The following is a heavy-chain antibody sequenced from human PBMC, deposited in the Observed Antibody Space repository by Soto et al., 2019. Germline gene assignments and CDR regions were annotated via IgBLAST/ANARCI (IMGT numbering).Heavy chain of an antibody. CDR3: ARYVKYSGAWHHLDS. Sequence: SVKVSCKPSRGTYLSYVISSVRQAPGRGVEWMGGSVPIFATSNDEQKFKGRVKNTANKTTRQAYMELSSLRSEDSAVYYCARYVKYSGAWHHLDSWGQGTLVTVSS. D-gene: IGHD6-19*01. V-gene: IGHV1-69*06. CDR1: RGTYLSYV. CDR2: SVPIFATS. J-gene: IGHJ4*02.